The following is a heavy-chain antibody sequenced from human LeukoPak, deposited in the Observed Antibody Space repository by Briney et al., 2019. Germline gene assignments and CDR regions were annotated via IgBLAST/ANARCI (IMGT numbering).Heavy chain of an antibody. J-gene: IGHJ4*02. D-gene: IGHD5-24*01. CDR1: GGSFSGYY. V-gene: IGHV4-34*01. CDR2: INHSGST. CDR3: ARGFQKMATITGFTL. Sequence: SETLSLTCAVYGGSFSGYYWSWIRQPPGKGLEWIGEINHSGSTNYNPSLKSRLTISIDMSKNQFSLNLNSVTAADTAVYYCARGFQKMATITGFTLWGQGILVTVSS.